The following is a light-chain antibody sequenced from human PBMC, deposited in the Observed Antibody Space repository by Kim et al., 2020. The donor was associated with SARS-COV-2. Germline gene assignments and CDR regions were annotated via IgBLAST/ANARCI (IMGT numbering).Light chain of an antibody. Sequence: SPGERATLSCRASQSVKYNNLVWYRQKPGQAPRLLIYTATTRATGIPDRFSGSGSGTDFTLTISRLEPEDFVVYYCQQYGTSPRTFGQGTKVDIK. J-gene: IGKJ1*01. V-gene: IGKV3-20*01. CDR2: TAT. CDR1: QSVKYNN. CDR3: QQYGTSPRT.